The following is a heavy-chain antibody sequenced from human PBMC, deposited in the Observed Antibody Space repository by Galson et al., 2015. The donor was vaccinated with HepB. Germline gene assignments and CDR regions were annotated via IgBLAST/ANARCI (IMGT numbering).Heavy chain of an antibody. CDR2: IIPIFGTA. J-gene: IGHJ5*02. V-gene: IGHV1-69*13. CDR3: ARSFVLRYFDWSRNWFDP. CDR1: GGTFSSYA. Sequence: SVKASCKASGGTFSSYAISWVRQAPGQGLEWMGGIIPIFGTANYAQKFQGRVTITADESTSTAYMELSSLRSEDTAVYYCARSFVLRYFDWSRNWFDPWGQGTLVTVSS. D-gene: IGHD3-9*01.